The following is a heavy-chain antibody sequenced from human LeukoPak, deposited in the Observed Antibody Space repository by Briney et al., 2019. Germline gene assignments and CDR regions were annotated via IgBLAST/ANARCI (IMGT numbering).Heavy chain of an antibody. J-gene: IGHJ6*02. V-gene: IGHV1-46*01. Sequence: ASVKVSCKASGYTFTSYYMHWVRQAPGQGLEWMGIINLSGGSTNYAQKLQGRVTMTTDTSTSTAYMELRSLRSDDTAVYYCAGPRGMDVWGQGTTVTVSS. CDR2: INLSGGST. CDR1: GYTFTSYY. CDR3: AGPRGMDV.